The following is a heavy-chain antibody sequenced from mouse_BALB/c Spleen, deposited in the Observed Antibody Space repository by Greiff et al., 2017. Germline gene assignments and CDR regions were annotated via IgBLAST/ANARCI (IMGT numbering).Heavy chain of an antibody. CDR1: GYSITSDYA. J-gene: IGHJ3*01. V-gene: IGHV3-2*02. D-gene: IGHD2-1*01. Sequence: VQLKESGPGLVKPSQSLSLTCTVTGYSITSDYAWNWIRQFPGNKLEWMGYISYSGSTSYNPSLKSRISITRDTSKNQFFLQLNSVTTEDTATYYCARSAYGNGFAYWGQGTLVTVSA. CDR2: ISYSGST. CDR3: ARSAYGNGFAY.